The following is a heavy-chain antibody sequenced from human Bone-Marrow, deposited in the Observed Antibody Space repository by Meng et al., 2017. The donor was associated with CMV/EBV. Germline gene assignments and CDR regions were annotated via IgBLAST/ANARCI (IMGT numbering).Heavy chain of an antibody. CDR3: ARVGSKGRAWFDP. CDR1: GDSVSSNSAA. D-gene: IGHD3-10*01. V-gene: IGHV6-1*01. Sequence: GDSVSSNSAAWSLISHTPSRGLGRLGRTYYRSKWYNDYAVSVTGRITINPDTSKNQFSLQLNSVIPEDTAVYYCARVGSKGRAWFDPWGQGTLVTVSS. J-gene: IGHJ5*02. CDR2: TYYRSKWYN.